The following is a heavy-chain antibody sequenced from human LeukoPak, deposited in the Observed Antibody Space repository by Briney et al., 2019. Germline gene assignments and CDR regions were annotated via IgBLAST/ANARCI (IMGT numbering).Heavy chain of an antibody. CDR2: ISSSSSYI. Sequence: KPGGSLTLSCAPSGFTFSSYSMNWVRHAPGEGREWVSSISSSSSYIYYADSVKGRFTICRDDAKNSLYLRMNSVRAEDTAVYYCARGGYSSSWYFPFDYWGQGTLVTVSS. J-gene: IGHJ4*02. V-gene: IGHV3-21*01. D-gene: IGHD6-13*01. CDR1: GFTFSSYS. CDR3: ARGGYSSSWYFPFDY.